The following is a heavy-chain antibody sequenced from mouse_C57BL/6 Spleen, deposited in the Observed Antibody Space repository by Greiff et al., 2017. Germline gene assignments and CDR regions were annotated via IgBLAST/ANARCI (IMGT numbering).Heavy chain of an antibody. Sequence: EVKLVESGGGLVKPGGSLKLSCAASGFTFSSYAMSWVRQTPEKRLEWVATISDGGSYTYYPDNVKGRFTISRDNAKNNLYLQIGHLKSEYTAMYYCARDRIYYCNFSPFFDFWGTGTTLTVSS. D-gene: IGHD2-1*01. CDR3: ARDRIYYCNFSPFFDF. J-gene: IGHJ2*01. V-gene: IGHV5-4*01. CDR1: GFTFSSYA. CDR2: ISDGGSYT.